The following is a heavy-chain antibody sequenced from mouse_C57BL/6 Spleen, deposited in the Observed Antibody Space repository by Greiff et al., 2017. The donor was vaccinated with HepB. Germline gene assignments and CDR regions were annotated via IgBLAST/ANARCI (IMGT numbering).Heavy chain of an antibody. CDR3: ARYDYSFDY. Sequence: QVQLKQPGAELVKPGASVKLSCKASGYTFTSYWMQWVKQRPGQGLEWIGEIDPSDSYTNYNQKFKGKATLTVDTSSSTAYMQLSSLTSEDSAVYYCARYDYSFDYWGQGTTLTVSS. CDR2: IDPSDSYT. J-gene: IGHJ2*01. V-gene: IGHV1-50*01. CDR1: GYTFTSYW. D-gene: IGHD2-12*01.